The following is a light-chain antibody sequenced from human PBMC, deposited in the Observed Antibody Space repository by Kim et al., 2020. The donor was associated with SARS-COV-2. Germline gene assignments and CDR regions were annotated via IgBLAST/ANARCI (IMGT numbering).Light chain of an antibody. J-gene: IGLJ3*02. V-gene: IGLV2-11*01. CDR1: SSDVGGYNY. CDR2: DVS. Sequence: GQSGTISCTGTSSDVGGYNYVSWYQQHPGKAPKLMIYDVSKRPSGVPDRFSGSKSGNTASLTISGLQAEDEADYYCCSYAGSYLWVFGGGTQLTVL. CDR3: CSYAGSYLWV.